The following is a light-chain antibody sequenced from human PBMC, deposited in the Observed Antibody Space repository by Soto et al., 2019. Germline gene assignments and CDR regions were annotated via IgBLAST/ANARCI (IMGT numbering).Light chain of an antibody. V-gene: IGLV2-23*01. J-gene: IGLJ2*01. Sequence: QSALTQPASVSGSPGQSIAISCIGTSSDVGSYNLVSWYQQHPGKAPKVMIYEDNKRPSGVSNRFSGSTSGNTASLTISGLQPEDEADYYCSSYAGSGTNVVFGGGTQLTVL. CDR1: SSDVGSYNL. CDR3: SSYAGSGTNVV. CDR2: EDN.